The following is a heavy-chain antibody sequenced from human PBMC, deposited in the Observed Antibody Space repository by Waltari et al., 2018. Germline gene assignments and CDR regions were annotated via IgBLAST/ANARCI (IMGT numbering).Heavy chain of an antibody. CDR3: ARGGLYGQQLLESAFEI. Sequence: QVQLVQSGAELKKPGSSVKVSCKVSGGFFTTHAITWVRQAPGQGLEWMGGIIHMFGTANYAQKIQDRVTINTDESMTTAYMHLSSLTSDDTAVYYCARGGLYGQQLLESAFEIWGQGTKVTVSS. CDR2: IIHMFGTA. V-gene: IGHV1-69*05. D-gene: IGHD6-13*01. J-gene: IGHJ3*02. CDR1: GGFFTTHA.